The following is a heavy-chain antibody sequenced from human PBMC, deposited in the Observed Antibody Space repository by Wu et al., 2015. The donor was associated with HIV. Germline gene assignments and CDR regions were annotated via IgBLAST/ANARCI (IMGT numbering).Heavy chain of an antibody. CDR2: IIPIFGTA. V-gene: IGHV1-69*12. D-gene: IGHD4-17*01. Sequence: QVQLVQSGAEVKKPGSSVKVSCKASGGTFSSYAISWVRQAPGQGLEWMGGIIPIFGTANYAQKFQGRVTITADESTSTAYMELSSLRSEDTAVYYCARALVRLRSPRFHYYYYYMDVWGKGTTVTVSS. CDR3: ARALVRLRSPRFHYYYYYMDV. J-gene: IGHJ6*03. CDR1: GGTFSSYA.